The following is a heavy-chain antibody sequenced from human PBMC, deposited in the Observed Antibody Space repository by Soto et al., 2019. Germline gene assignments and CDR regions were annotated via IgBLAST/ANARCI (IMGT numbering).Heavy chain of an antibody. Sequence: SETLSLTCTDSGGPISSYYWSWIRQPAGKGLEWIGRIYTSGSTNYNPSLKSRVTMSVDTSKNQFSLKLSSVTAADTAVYYCARGYRYDSSGELDYWGQGTLVTVSS. CDR3: ARGYRYDSSGELDY. D-gene: IGHD3-22*01. CDR1: GGPISSYY. J-gene: IGHJ4*02. CDR2: IYTSGST. V-gene: IGHV4-4*07.